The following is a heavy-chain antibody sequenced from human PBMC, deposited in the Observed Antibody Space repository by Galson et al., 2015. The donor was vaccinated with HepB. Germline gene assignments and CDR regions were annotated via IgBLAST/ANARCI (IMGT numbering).Heavy chain of an antibody. CDR3: AKGGGYYYFRFGY. CDR1: GFTVSSNY. D-gene: IGHD2/OR15-2a*01. CDR2: IYTGGST. J-gene: IGHJ4*02. Sequence: SLRLSCAASGFTVSSNYMSWVRQAPGKGLGWVSVIYTGGSTYYADSVKGRFTISRDNSKNTLYLQMNSLRAEDTAVYYCAKGGGYYYFRFGYWGQGTLVTVSS. V-gene: IGHV3-53*01.